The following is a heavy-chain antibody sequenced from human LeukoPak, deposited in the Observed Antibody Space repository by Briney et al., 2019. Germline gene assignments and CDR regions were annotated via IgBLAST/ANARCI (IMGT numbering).Heavy chain of an antibody. CDR1: GYTLTSYD. V-gene: IGHV1-8*01. J-gene: IGHJ5*02. D-gene: IGHD3-22*01. CDR2: MNPNSGNT. Sequence: PSVKVSCKASGYTLTSYDINWVRQATGQGLEWMGWMNPNSGNTGYAQKFQGRVTMTRNTSISTAYMELSSLGSEDTAVYYCARDDSRTGGFDPWGQGTLVTVSS. CDR3: ARDDSRTGGFDP.